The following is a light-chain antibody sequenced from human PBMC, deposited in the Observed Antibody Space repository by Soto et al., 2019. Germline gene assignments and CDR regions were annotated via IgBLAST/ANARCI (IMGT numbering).Light chain of an antibody. CDR1: SSNIGNNF. CDR2: DNN. J-gene: IGLJ1*01. Sequence: QSVLTQPPSVSAAPGQKVTISCSGISSNIGNNFVSWYQQVPGTAPKLLIYDNNERPSGIPDRFSGSKSGTSATLGITGLQTGDEADYYCGTWDSSLSAGDYVFGTGTKVTVL. V-gene: IGLV1-51*01. CDR3: GTWDSSLSAGDYV.